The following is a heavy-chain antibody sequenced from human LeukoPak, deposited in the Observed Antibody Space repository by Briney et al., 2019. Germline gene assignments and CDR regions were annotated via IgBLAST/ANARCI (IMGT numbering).Heavy chain of an antibody. D-gene: IGHD5-12*01. J-gene: IGHJ3*02. CDR2: IYYSGST. CDR1: GYSISSGYY. V-gene: IGHV4-61*01. Sequence: PSETLSLTCTVSGYSISSGYYWSWIRQPPGKGLEWIGYIYYSGSTNYNPSLKSRVTISVDTSKNQFSLKLSSVTAADTAVYYCARVASDAFDIWGQGTMVTVSS. CDR3: ARVASDAFDI.